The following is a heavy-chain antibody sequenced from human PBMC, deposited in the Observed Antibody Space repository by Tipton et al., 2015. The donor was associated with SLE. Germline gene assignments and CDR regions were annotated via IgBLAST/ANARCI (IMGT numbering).Heavy chain of an antibody. CDR3: ARHPGLRYFDL. V-gene: IGHV4-61*05. CDR1: GGSISGNNYY. J-gene: IGHJ2*01. Sequence: TLSLTCTVSGGSISGNNYYWGWMRQPPGKGLEWIAYVYYSGSTGYNPSLKSRVTTSRDTSKNQFSLKLTSVTAADTAVYYCARHPGLRYFDLWGRGTLVTVSS. D-gene: IGHD6-25*01. CDR2: VYYSGST.